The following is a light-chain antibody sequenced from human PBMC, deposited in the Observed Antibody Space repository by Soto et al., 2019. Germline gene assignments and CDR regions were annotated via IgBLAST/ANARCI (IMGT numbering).Light chain of an antibody. CDR3: QQSYTTSIT. CDR2: GAS. CDR1: QAISNY. Sequence: DIQMTQSPSFLSASVGDRVTITCRASQAISNYLNWYQQKPGKAPKLLIYGASTLQGGVPSRFSGSGSGTDFTLTISSLQPEDFATYYCQQSYTTSITFGQGTRLEIK. J-gene: IGKJ5*01. V-gene: IGKV1-39*01.